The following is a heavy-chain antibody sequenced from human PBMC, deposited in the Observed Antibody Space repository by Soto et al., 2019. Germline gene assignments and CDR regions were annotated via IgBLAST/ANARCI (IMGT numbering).Heavy chain of an antibody. D-gene: IGHD6-6*01. Sequence: EVQLVESGGGLVKPGGSLRLSCAASGFTFSTYSMTWVRQAPGKGLEWVSSISSSSSYIYQADSVKGRFTISRDNAKNSLYLQMNSLRAEDTAVYYCSRVIGARSNWFDPWGQGTLVTVSS. J-gene: IGHJ5*02. CDR3: SRVIGARSNWFDP. CDR2: ISSSSSYI. CDR1: GFTFSTYS. V-gene: IGHV3-21*01.